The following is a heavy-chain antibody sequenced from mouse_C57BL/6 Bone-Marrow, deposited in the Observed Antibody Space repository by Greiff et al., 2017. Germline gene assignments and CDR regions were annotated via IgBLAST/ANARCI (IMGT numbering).Heavy chain of an antibody. CDR3: ARSGGSSLFAY. CDR1: GYTFTSYW. J-gene: IGHJ3*01. D-gene: IGHD1-1*01. V-gene: IGHV1-64*01. CDR2: IHPNSGST. Sequence: QVQLKQPGAELVKPGASVKLSCKASGYTFTSYWMHWVKQRPGHGLEWIGTIHPNSGSTNYNEKFKGKATLTVDKSSSTAYMQLSSLTSEDSAVYYCARSGGSSLFAYWGQGTLVTVSA.